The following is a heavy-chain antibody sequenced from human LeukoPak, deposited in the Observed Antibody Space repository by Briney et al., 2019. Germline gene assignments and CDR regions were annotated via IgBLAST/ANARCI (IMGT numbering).Heavy chain of an antibody. V-gene: IGHV4-30-4*01. CDR1: GVSISSGDYY. D-gene: IGHD2-2*01. Sequence: SETLSLTCTVSGVSISSGDYYWSWIRQPPGKGLEWIGYIYYSGSTYYNPSLKSRVTISVDTSKNQFSLKLSSVTAADTAVYYCASLVPAAKFLEYKAFDIWGQGTMVTVSS. CDR3: ASLVPAAKFLEYKAFDI. CDR2: IYYSGST. J-gene: IGHJ3*02.